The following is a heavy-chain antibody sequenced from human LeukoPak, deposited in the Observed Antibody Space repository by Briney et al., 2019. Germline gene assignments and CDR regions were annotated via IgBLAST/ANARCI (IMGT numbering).Heavy chain of an antibody. CDR3: ARLSTWNDGVDAFDI. CDR2: IYHYGST. V-gene: IGHV4-39*07. CDR1: GDSVTSSGYS. D-gene: IGHD1-1*01. J-gene: IGHJ3*02. Sequence: SETLSLTCTVSGDSVTSSGYSWGWIRQSPGKGLEWIGTIYHYGSTYYNPSLKSRVTMSLDASKNQFSLNLSSVTAADTAVFYCARLSTWNDGVDAFDIWGQGTMATVSS.